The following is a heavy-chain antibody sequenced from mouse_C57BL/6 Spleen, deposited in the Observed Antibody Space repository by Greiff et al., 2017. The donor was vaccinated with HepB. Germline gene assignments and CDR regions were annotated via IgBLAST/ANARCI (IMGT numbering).Heavy chain of an antibody. D-gene: IGHD1-1*01. Sequence: QVQLQQSGPELVKPGASVKISCKASGYAFSSSWMNWVKQRPGKGLEWIGRIYPGGGDTNYNGKFKGKATLTADKSSSTAYMQLSSLTPEDSAVYVRAGYGSSPRYVDVWGTGTTVTVAS. J-gene: IGHJ1*03. CDR2: IYPGGGDT. V-gene: IGHV1-82*01. CDR1: GYAFSSSW. CDR3: AGYGSSPRYVDV.